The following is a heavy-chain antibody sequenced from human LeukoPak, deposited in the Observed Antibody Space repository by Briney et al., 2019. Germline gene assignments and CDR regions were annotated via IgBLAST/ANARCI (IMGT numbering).Heavy chain of an antibody. CDR3: MSAHGY. Sequence: GGSLRLSCVVSGYSFSTNMMTWVRQTPGKGLEGVATILPAGKESYRVESVKGRFTVSRDNAKNLLFLQMNSLRADDTAVYYCMSAHGYWGQGTLVTVSS. CDR2: ILPAGKES. CDR1: GYSFSTNM. V-gene: IGHV3-7*01. J-gene: IGHJ4*02.